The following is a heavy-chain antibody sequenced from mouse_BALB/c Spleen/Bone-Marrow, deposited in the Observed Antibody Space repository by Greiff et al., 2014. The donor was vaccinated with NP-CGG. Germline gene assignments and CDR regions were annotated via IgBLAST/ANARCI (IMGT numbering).Heavy chain of an antibody. CDR1: GYTFSSYW. D-gene: IGHD1-1*01. Sequence: QVQLQQPGAELMKPGASVKISCKATGYTFSSYWIEWVKQRPGHGLEWIGEIFPGSGSTNYSEKFKGKATFTADTSSNTAYMQLSSLTSEDSAVYYCAREDGLWYFDVWGAGTTVTVSS. CDR3: AREDGLWYFDV. CDR2: IFPGSGST. V-gene: IGHV1-9*01. J-gene: IGHJ1*01.